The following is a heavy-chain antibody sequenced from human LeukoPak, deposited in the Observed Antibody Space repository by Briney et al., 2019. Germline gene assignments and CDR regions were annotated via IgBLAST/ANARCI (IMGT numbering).Heavy chain of an antibody. CDR3: ARAYYGSGSYYVDY. J-gene: IGHJ4*02. CDR2: IIPILGIA. CDR1: GGTFSSYT. D-gene: IGHD3-10*01. V-gene: IGHV1-69*02. Sequence: ASVEVSCKASGGTFSSYTISWVRQAPGQGLEWMGRIIPILGIANYAQKFQGRVTITADKSTSTAYMELSSLRSEDTAVYYCARAYYGSGSYYVDYWGQGTLVTVSS.